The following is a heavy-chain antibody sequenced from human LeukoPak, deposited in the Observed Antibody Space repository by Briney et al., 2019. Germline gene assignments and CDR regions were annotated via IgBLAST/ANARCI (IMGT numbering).Heavy chain of an antibody. CDR1: GFTFSSYA. J-gene: IGHJ4*02. CDR3: ARGLKVRGGDKPHVY. D-gene: IGHD3-10*01. CDR2: ISYDGSNK. Sequence: SGGSLRLSCAASGFTFSSYAMSWVRQAPGKGLEWVAVISYDGSNKYYADSVKGRFTISRDNSKNTLYLQMNSLRAEDTAVYYCARGLKVRGGDKPHVYWGQGTLVTVSS. V-gene: IGHV3-30-3*01.